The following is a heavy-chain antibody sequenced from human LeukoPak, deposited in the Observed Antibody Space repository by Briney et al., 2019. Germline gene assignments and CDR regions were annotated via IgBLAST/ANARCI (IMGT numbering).Heavy chain of an antibody. V-gene: IGHV5-51*01. CDR3: ARLSHNWNKLEDY. D-gene: IGHD1/OR15-1a*01. Sequence: GESLKISCKGSGYSFTSYWIGWVRQMPGKGLEWMGIIYPGDSDTRYSPSFQGQVTISADKSISTAYLQWGSLKASDTAMYYCARLSHNWNKLEDYWGQGTLVTVSS. CDR2: IYPGDSDT. J-gene: IGHJ4*02. CDR1: GYSFTSYW.